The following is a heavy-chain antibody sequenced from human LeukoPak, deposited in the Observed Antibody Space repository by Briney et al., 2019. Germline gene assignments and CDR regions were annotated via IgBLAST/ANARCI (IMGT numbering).Heavy chain of an antibody. CDR3: ARNSPPGSGQYYYYGMDV. J-gene: IGHJ6*02. CDR2: ISAYNGNT. V-gene: IGHV1-18*01. Sequence: ASVKVSCKASGYTFNNNGISWVRQAPGQGLEWMGWISAYNGNTNYAQKLQGRVTMTTDTSTSTAYMELRSLRSDDTAVYYCARNSPPGSGQYYYYGMDVWGQGTTVTVSS. D-gene: IGHD3-10*01. CDR1: GYTFNNNG.